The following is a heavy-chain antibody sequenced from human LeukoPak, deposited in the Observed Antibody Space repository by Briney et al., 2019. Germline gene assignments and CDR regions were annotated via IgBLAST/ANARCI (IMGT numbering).Heavy chain of an antibody. D-gene: IGHD5-18*01. CDR1: GFTFTTCW. Sequence: GGSLRLSCAASGFTFTTCWMHWVRQAPGKGLVWVSHINSDGSITSYADSVKGRFTISRDNAKNTLYLQMNSLRAEDTAVYYCARDAVDTANAVWGQGTTVTVSS. CDR3: ARDAVDTANAV. CDR2: INSDGSIT. J-gene: IGHJ6*02. V-gene: IGHV3-74*01.